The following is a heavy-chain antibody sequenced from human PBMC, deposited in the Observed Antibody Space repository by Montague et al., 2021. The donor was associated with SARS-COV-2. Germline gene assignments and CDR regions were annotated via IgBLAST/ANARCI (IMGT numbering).Heavy chain of an antibody. CDR1: GGSISSNN. D-gene: IGHD5-12*01. CDR3: AGDRGRFWHFDL. V-gene: IGHV4-59*01. CDR2: INNSGST. J-gene: IGHJ2*01. Sequence: SETLSLTCTVSGGSISSNNWNWIRHSPGKGLEWFWNINNSGSTKYNPSCKSRVTMLVDTSKRQMSLRLNSVTAADTAVYYCAGDRGRFWHFDLWGRGTLVTVSS.